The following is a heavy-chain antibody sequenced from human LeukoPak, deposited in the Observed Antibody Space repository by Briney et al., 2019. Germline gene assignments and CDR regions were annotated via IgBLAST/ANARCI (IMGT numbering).Heavy chain of an antibody. D-gene: IGHD3-16*02. Sequence: SETLSLTCTVSGGSISSYYWSWIRQPPGKGLEWIGYFYYSGSTNYNPSLKSRVTMSVDTSKNQFSLKLSSVTAADTAVYYCARSNYVWGSYRPRQSDAFDIWGQGTMVTVSS. V-gene: IGHV4-59*12. CDR1: GGSISSYY. CDR2: FYYSGST. J-gene: IGHJ3*02. CDR3: ARSNYVWGSYRPRQSDAFDI.